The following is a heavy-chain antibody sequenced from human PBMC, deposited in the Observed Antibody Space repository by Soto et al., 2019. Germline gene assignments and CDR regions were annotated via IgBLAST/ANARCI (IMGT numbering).Heavy chain of an antibody. CDR2: IYYTGST. D-gene: IGHD6-6*01. CDR3: AREFSNSPEAFDS. V-gene: IGHV4-61*01. Sequence: PSETLSLTCTVSGGSVNSDNFYWSWIRQPPGRGLEWIGYIYYTGSTNYNPSLKSRVTISIDTSRNQFSLKLSSVTAADTAVYYCAREFSNSPEAFDSWGQGSLVTVYS. CDR1: GGSVNSDNFY. J-gene: IGHJ4*02.